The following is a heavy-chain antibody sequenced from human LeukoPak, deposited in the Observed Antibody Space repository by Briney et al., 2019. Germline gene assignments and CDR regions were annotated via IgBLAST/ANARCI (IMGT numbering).Heavy chain of an antibody. CDR1: GGSISSRSYY. CDR3: GRITYYYDNSDRGPMDS. J-gene: IGHJ4*02. V-gene: IGHV4-39*01. D-gene: IGHD3-22*01. Sequence: SETLSLTCTVSGGSISSRSYYWSWIRRPPGKGLEWIGSFYYSGSTYYNPSLKSRVTISVDTSKNQFSLKLSYVTAADTAVYYCGRITYYYDNSDRGPMDSWGQGTLVTVSP. CDR2: FYYSGST.